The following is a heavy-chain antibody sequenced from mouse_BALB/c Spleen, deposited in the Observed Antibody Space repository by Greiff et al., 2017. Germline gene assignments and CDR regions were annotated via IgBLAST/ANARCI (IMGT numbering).Heavy chain of an antibody. CDR1: GFDFSRYW. Sequence: EVKLLESGGGLVQPGGSLNLSCAASGFDFSRYWMSLARQAPGKGQEWIGEINPGSSTINYTPSLKDKFIISRDNAKNTLYLQMSKVRSEDTALYYCARQLGRDAMDYWGQGTSVTVSS. J-gene: IGHJ4*01. D-gene: IGHD4-1*02. CDR3: ARQLGRDAMDY. V-gene: IGHV4-2*02. CDR2: INPGSSTI.